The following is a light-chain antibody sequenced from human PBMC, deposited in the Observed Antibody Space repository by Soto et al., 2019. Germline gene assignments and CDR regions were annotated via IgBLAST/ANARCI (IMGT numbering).Light chain of an antibody. CDR3: QQYNNWPIT. Sequence: EMVMTQSPAALSVSPGERASLSCRASQNVLSNLAWYQQKPGQAPRLLIYGASTRATGIPARFSGSGSGTEFTLTVSSLQSEDFAVYYCQQYNNWPITFGQGRRLEIK. CDR1: QNVLSN. CDR2: GAS. J-gene: IGKJ5*01. V-gene: IGKV3-15*01.